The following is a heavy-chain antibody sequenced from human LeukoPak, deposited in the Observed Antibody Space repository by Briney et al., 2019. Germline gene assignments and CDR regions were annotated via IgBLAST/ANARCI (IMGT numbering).Heavy chain of an antibody. D-gene: IGHD3-9*01. V-gene: IGHV1-8*02. J-gene: IGHJ4*02. CDR1: GYTFTGYY. CDR2: MNPNSGNT. CDR3: ARGPYYDILTGYYSGDY. Sequence: ASVKVSCKASGYTFTGYYMHWVRQAPGQGLEWMGWMNPNSGNTGYAQKFQGRVTMTRNTSISTAYMELSSLRSEDTAVYYCARGPYYDILTGYYSGDYWGQGTLVTVSS.